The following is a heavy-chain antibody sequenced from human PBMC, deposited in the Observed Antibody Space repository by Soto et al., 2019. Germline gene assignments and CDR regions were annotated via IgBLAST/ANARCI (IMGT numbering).Heavy chain of an antibody. CDR2: ISSSSSYI. D-gene: IGHD1-1*01. CDR1: GFTFSSYS. V-gene: IGHV3-21*01. J-gene: IGHJ4*02. Sequence: LRLSCAASGFTFSSYSMNWVRQAPGKGLEWVSSISSSSSYIYYADSVKGRFTISRDNAKDSLYLQMNSLRAEDTAVYYCARDARERRSGFDYWGQGTLVTVSS. CDR3: ARDARERRSGFDY.